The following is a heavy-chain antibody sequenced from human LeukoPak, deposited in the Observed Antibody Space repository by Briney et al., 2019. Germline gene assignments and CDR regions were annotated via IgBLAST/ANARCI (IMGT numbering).Heavy chain of an antibody. Sequence: EDSVKVSCKASGYTFTNYYIHWVRQAPGQGLEWVGIINPSGGSTSYAQKFQGRATMTSDTSTSTVYMELSSLRSEGTAVYYCARPRIVAGGTFDYWGQGTLVTVSS. CDR3: ARPRIVAGGTFDY. CDR1: GYTFTNYY. V-gene: IGHV1-46*01. J-gene: IGHJ4*02. D-gene: IGHD6-13*01. CDR2: INPSGGST.